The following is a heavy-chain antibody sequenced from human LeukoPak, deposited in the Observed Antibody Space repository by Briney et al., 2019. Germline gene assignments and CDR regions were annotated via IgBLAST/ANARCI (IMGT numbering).Heavy chain of an antibody. D-gene: IGHD3-22*01. V-gene: IGHV1-46*01. CDR1: GYTFTSYY. CDR3: ARSSQDYDSSGYPEAFDI. CDR2: INPSGGST. Sequence: ASVKVSCKASGYTFTSYYMHWVRQAPGQGLEWMGIINPSGGSTSYAQKFQGRVTMTRDTSTSTVYMELSSLRSEGTAVYYCARSSQDYDSSGYPEAFDIWGQGTMVTVSS. J-gene: IGHJ3*02.